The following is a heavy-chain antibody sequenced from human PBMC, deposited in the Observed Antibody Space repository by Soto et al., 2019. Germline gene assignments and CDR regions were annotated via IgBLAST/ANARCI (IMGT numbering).Heavy chain of an antibody. V-gene: IGHV3-23*01. D-gene: IGHD3-16*01. CDR2: ISGSGGST. J-gene: IGHJ4*02. CDR1: GFTFSSYA. Sequence: EVQLLESGGGLVQPGGSLRLSCAASGFTFSSYAMSWVRQAPGKGLEWVSAISGSGGSTYYADSVKGRFTISRDNSKNTLDLQMNSRRAEDTAVYYCAKEDHVRGSYFSVGSFDYWGQGTLVTVSS. CDR3: AKEDHVRGSYFSVGSFDY.